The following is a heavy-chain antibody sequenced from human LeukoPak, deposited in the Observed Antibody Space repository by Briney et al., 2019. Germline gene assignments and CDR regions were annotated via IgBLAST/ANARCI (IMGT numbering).Heavy chain of an antibody. CDR2: IYYSGST. V-gene: IGHV4-31*03. J-gene: IGHJ6*02. D-gene: IGHD2-21*01. Sequence: PSQTLSLTCTVSGGSISSGGYYWSWIRQHPGKGLEWIGYIYYSGSTYYNPSIKSRVTISVDTSKNQFSLKLSSVTAADTAVYYCARARAGLRYGMDVWGQGTTVTVSS. CDR1: GGSISSGGYY. CDR3: ARARAGLRYGMDV.